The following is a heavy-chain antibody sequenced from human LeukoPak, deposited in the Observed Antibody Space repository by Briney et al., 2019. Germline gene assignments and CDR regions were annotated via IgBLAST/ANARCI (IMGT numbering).Heavy chain of an antibody. V-gene: IGHV2-5*01. D-gene: IGHD2/OR15-2a*01. CDR2: IYWNDDK. Sequence: SGPTLVKPTQTLTLTCTFSGFSLSTSGVGVGWIRQPPGKALEWLALIYWNDDKRYSPSLKSRLTITKDTSKNQEVLTMTNMDPVDTATYYCAHDFYMKYFDYWGQGTLATVSS. CDR3: AHDFYMKYFDY. CDR1: GFSLSTSGVG. J-gene: IGHJ4*02.